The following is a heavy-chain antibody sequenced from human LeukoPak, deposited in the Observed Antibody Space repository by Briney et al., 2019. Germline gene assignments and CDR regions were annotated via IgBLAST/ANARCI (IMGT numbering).Heavy chain of an antibody. J-gene: IGHJ4*02. V-gene: IGHV4-39*01. CDR1: GGSISSSSYY. CDR2: IYYSGGT. Sequence: SETLSLTCTVSGGSISSSSYYWGWIRQPPGKGLEWIGSIYYSGGTYYNPSLKSRVTISVDTSKNQFSLKLSSVTAADTAVYYCARTFFDWLLFDYWGQGTLVTVSS. D-gene: IGHD3-9*01. CDR3: ARTFFDWLLFDY.